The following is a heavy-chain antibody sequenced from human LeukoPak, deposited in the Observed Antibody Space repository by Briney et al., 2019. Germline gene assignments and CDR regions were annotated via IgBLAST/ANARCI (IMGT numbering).Heavy chain of an antibody. J-gene: IGHJ5*02. CDR3: ARYSRHHRFLYWDWFDP. V-gene: IGHV3-74*01. CDR2: INSDGINT. CDR1: GFTFSNYW. D-gene: IGHD2/OR15-2a*01. Sequence: PGGSLRLSCAASGFTFSNYWMHWVRQAPGKGLVWVSRINSDGINTSYADSVKGRFTISRDNAKNTLNLQMNSLRAEDTAVYYCARYSRHHRFLYWDWFDPWGQGTLVTVSS.